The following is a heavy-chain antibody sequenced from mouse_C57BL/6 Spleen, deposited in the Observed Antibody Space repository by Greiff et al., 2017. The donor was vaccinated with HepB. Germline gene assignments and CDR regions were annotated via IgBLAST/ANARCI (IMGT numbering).Heavy chain of an antibody. CDR3: ARTASYYYYGSSYDYFDY. D-gene: IGHD1-1*01. J-gene: IGHJ2*01. CDR2: IDPEDGKT. V-gene: IGHV14-2*01. CDR1: GFNIKDYY. Sequence: VQLKQSGAELVKPGASVKLSCTASGFNIKDYYMHWVKQRTEQGLEWIGRIDPEDGKTKYAPKFQGKATITADTSSNTAYLQLSSLTSEDTAVYYCARTASYYYYGSSYDYFDYWGQGTTLTVSS.